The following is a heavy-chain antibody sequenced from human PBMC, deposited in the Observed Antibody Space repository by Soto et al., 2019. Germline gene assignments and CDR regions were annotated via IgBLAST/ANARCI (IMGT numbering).Heavy chain of an antibody. Sequence: SETLSLTCTVSGGSISSYFWNWIRQPPGKGLEWIGYIYYSGSTNYNPSLKSRVTISVDTSKNQFSLKLSSVTAADTAVYYCASSYYGDYVRFDPWGQGTLVTVSS. CDR1: GGSISSYF. D-gene: IGHD4-17*01. V-gene: IGHV4-59*01. J-gene: IGHJ5*02. CDR3: ASSYYGDYVRFDP. CDR2: IYYSGST.